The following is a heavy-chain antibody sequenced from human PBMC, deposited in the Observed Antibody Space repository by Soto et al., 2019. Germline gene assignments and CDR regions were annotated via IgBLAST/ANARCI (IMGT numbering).Heavy chain of an antibody. CDR2: ISSSSSTI. D-gene: IGHD1-26*01. CDR3: ARRGSGTSPSFDY. CDR1: GFTFSAYT. J-gene: IGHJ4*02. V-gene: IGHV3-48*02. Sequence: EVQLVESGGGLVQPGGSLRLSCAASGFTFSAYTMNWVRQAPGKGLEWVSYISSSSSTIFYADSVKGRFTISRDNAKNSLYMQMNSLRDEDTAVYYCARRGSGTSPSFDYWGQGTLVTVSS.